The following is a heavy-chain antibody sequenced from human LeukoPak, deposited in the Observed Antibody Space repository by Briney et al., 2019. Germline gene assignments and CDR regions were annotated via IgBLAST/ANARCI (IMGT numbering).Heavy chain of an antibody. D-gene: IGHD4-17*01. CDR3: ARVYGDYFDY. J-gene: IGHJ4*02. CDR2: INQGGSEK. CDR1: GFTFSAFW. V-gene: IGHV3-7*03. Sequence: GGSLRLSCAASGFTFSAFWMSWVRQAPGKGLEWVANINQGGSEKYYVDSVKGRFTISRDNTKNSLYLQMNSLRAEDTAVYYCARVYGDYFDYWGQGTLVTVSS.